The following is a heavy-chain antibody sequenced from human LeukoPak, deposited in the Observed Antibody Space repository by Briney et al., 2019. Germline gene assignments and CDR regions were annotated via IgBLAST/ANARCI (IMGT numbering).Heavy chain of an antibody. CDR1: GFTFSTYW. Sequence: GGSLRLSCAASGFTFSTYWMHWVRQARGKELVWVSHIKHDGSITSYADSVKGRFIISRDNAKNSLYLQMNSLRDEDTAVYYCANLGPPGRDHYLESWGQGTLVTVSS. D-gene: IGHD5-24*01. J-gene: IGHJ4*02. CDR2: IKHDGSIT. CDR3: ANLGPPGRDHYLES. V-gene: IGHV3-74*01.